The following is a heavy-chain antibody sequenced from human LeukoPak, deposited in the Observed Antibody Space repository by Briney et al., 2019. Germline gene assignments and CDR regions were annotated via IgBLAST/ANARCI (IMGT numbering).Heavy chain of an antibody. D-gene: IGHD6-13*01. J-gene: IGHJ4*02. V-gene: IGHV4-39*01. CDR3: ARWAMAAADD. Sequence: NASETLSLTCTVSGGSIGSSSYHWGWIRQPPGKGLEWIGTIYYTGSTYYNPSLKSRVTISVDTSKNQFSLKLTSVTAADTAVYYCARWAMAAADDWGQGTLVTVSS. CDR2: IYYTGST. CDR1: GGSIGSSSYH.